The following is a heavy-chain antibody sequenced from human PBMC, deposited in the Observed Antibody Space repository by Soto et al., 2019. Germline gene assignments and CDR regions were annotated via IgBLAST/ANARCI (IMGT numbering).Heavy chain of an antibody. D-gene: IGHD6-19*01. Sequence: SGTLSLTCAVSGGSISSTNWWNWVRQPPGKGLEWIGEIYHSGRTNYNPSLKSRVTISIDKSKNQVSLKLSSVTAADTAVYYCARRAVAGTSWFDPWGQGTQVTVSS. CDR1: GGSISSTNW. CDR2: IYHSGRT. V-gene: IGHV4-4*02. CDR3: ARRAVAGTSWFDP. J-gene: IGHJ5*02.